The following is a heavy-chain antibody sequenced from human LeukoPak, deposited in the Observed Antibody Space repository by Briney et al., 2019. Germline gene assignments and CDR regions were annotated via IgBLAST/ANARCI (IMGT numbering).Heavy chain of an antibody. Sequence: GGSLRLSCAASGFTFSSYWMSWVRQAPGKGLEWVANIKQDGSEKYYVDSVKGRFTISRDNAKNSLYLQMNSLRAEDTAVYYCARDRVTTVRYYYYYMDVWGKGTTVTISS. CDR3: ARDRVTTVRYYYYYMDV. D-gene: IGHD4-17*01. CDR1: GFTFSSYW. CDR2: IKQDGSEK. J-gene: IGHJ6*03. V-gene: IGHV3-7*01.